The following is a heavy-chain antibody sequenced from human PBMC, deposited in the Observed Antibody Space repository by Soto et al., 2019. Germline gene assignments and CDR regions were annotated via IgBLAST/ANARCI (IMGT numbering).Heavy chain of an antibody. D-gene: IGHD6-6*01. Sequence: AGGSLRLSCAASGFTFSSYSMNWVRQAPGKGLEWVSSISSSSSYIYYADSVKGRFTISRDNAKNSLYLQMNSLRAEDTAVYYCARDATYSSSAFDIWGQGTMVTVSS. CDR3: ARDATYSSSAFDI. V-gene: IGHV3-21*01. CDR1: GFTFSSYS. CDR2: ISSSSSYI. J-gene: IGHJ3*02.